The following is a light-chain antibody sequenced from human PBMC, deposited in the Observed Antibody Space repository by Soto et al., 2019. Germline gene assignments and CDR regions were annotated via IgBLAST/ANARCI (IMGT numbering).Light chain of an antibody. CDR2: TAS. J-gene: IGKJ1*01. V-gene: IGKV3-20*01. Sequence: EIVLTQSPGTLSSSPGERATLSCRASQSVDSSYLAWYQQKPGQAPRLLIYTASTRATGIPDRFSGSGSGTDFTLTISRLEPEDFAVYYCQQYGSSPWTFGQGTKVEI. CDR1: QSVDSSY. CDR3: QQYGSSPWT.